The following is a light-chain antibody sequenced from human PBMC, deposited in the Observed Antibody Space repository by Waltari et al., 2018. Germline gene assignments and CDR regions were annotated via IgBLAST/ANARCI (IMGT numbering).Light chain of an antibody. CDR2: RVS. CDR3: LQGTHWPYT. J-gene: IGKJ2*01. Sequence: EVVITQSPLSLAVTLGQPASISCKSSQSLVHSDGNTHLNWFQQRPGQSPRRLFYRVSSRESGVPDRFSGSGSGTDFTLKISRVEAEDVGVYYCLQGTHWPYTFGQGTRLDIK. V-gene: IGKV2-30*02. CDR1: QSLVHSDGNTH.